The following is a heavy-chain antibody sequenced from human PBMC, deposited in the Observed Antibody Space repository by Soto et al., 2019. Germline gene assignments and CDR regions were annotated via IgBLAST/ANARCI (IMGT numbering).Heavy chain of an antibody. Sequence: ASVKVSCKASGYTFASYYINWVRQATGQGLEWMGWMKPNSGNTGYARKFQGRVTMTRNTSISTAYMELSSLRSEDTAVYYCARGSSVSTGFDYWGQGTLVTLSS. CDR1: GYTFASYY. J-gene: IGHJ4*02. CDR2: MKPNSGNT. V-gene: IGHV1-8*01. CDR3: ARGSSVSTGFDY. D-gene: IGHD3-22*01.